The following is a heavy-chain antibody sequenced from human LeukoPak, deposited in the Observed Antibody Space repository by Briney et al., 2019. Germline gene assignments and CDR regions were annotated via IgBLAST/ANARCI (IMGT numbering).Heavy chain of an antibody. J-gene: IGHJ3*02. CDR1: GGSISSYY. CDR3: ARPQWLEGDGPDPFDI. CDR2: IYYSGST. D-gene: IGHD6-19*01. Sequence: SETLSLTCTVSGGSISSYYWSWIRQPPGKGLEWIGYIYYSGSTNYNPSLKSRVTISVDTSKNQFSLKLSSVTAADTAVYYCARPQWLEGDGPDPFDIWGQGTMVTVSS. V-gene: IGHV4-59*01.